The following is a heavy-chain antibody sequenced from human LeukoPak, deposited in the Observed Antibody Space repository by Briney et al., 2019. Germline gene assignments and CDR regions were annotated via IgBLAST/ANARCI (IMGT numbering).Heavy chain of an antibody. D-gene: IGHD3-10*01. J-gene: IGHJ5*02. Sequence: PSETLSLTCTVSGASISSYYWTWIRQPPGKGLEWIGYVYYSGSTNYNPSLKSRVTISVDTSKNQFSLKLSSVTAADTAVYYCAAYYYGSGANWFDPWGQGTLVTVSS. CDR2: VYYSGST. CDR1: GASISSYY. V-gene: IGHV4-59*01. CDR3: AAYYYGSGANWFDP.